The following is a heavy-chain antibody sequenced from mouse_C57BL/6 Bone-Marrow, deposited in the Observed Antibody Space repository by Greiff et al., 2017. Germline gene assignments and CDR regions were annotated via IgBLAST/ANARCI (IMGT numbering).Heavy chain of an antibody. CDR2: ISSGSSTI. CDR1: GFTFSDYG. J-gene: IGHJ2*01. CDR3: ARRLTTVVALDY. V-gene: IGHV5-17*01. D-gene: IGHD1-1*01. Sequence: EVKVVESGGGLVKPGGSLKLSCAASGFTFSDYGMHWVRQAPEKGLEWVAYISSGSSTIYYADKVKGRFTISRDNAKNTLFLQITSLRSEDTAMYYCARRLTTVVALDYWGQGTTLTVSS.